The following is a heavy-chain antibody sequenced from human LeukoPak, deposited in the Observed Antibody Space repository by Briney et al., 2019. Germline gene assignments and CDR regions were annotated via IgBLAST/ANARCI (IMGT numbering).Heavy chain of an antibody. CDR2: IKQDGSEK. Sequence: GGSLRLSCAASGVTFSNYWMSWVRQAPGKGLEWVTNIKQDGSEKYYADSVKGRFTISRDNAKNSLYLQMNSLRAEDTAVYYCAGDSSGGHFDYWGQGTLVTVSS. CDR3: AGDSSGGHFDY. V-gene: IGHV3-7*01. CDR1: GVTFSNYW. J-gene: IGHJ4*02. D-gene: IGHD3-22*01.